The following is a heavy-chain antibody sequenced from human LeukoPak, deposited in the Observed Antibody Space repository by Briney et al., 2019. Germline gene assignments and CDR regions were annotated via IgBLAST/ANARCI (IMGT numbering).Heavy chain of an antibody. Sequence: ASVKVSCKASGYTFANFVMHWVRQAPGQRLEWMGWINAGNGDTKYSQKFQGRVTITRDTSASTAYMELSSLRSGDTAVYYCARAYSSSYNCFDPWGQGTLVTVSS. J-gene: IGHJ5*02. D-gene: IGHD6-6*01. V-gene: IGHV1-3*01. CDR1: GYTFANFV. CDR2: INAGNGDT. CDR3: ARAYSSSYNCFDP.